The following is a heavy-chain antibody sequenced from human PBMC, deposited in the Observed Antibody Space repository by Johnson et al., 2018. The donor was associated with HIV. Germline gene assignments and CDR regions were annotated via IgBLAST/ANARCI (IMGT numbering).Heavy chain of an antibody. CDR3: VRDQGSGWPTNAFDI. V-gene: IGHV3-30*03. D-gene: IGHD6-19*01. CDR2: ISYDGSNK. J-gene: IGHJ3*02. CDR1: GFTVSSNY. Sequence: QEKLVESGGGLIQPGGSLRLSCAASGFTVSSNYMSWVRQAPGKGLEWVAVISYDGSNKYYSDSVKGRFTISRDNSKNTLYLQMNSLRAEDTAVYYCVRDQGSGWPTNAFDIWGRGTRVTVSS.